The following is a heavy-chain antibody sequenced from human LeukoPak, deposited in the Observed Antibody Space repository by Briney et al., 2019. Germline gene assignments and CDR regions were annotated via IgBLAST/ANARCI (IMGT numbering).Heavy chain of an antibody. Sequence: GESLKISCKGSGYSFTSYWIGWVRQMPGKGLEWIGIIYPGDSDTRYSPSFQGQVTISADKSISTAYLQWSSLKASDTAMYYCATAGRVAAAGWRWFDPWGQGTLVTVSS. CDR1: GYSFTSYW. CDR2: IYPGDSDT. D-gene: IGHD6-13*01. V-gene: IGHV5-51*01. J-gene: IGHJ5*02. CDR3: ATAGRVAAAGWRWFDP.